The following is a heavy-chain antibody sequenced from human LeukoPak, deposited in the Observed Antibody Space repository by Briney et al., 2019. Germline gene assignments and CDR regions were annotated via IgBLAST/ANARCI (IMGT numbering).Heavy chain of an antibody. J-gene: IGHJ4*02. CDR2: TSGSGGST. CDR1: GFTFSSCA. CDR3: AKDLLEWPHYFDY. D-gene: IGHD3-3*01. Sequence: PGGSLRLSCAASGFTFSSCAVSWVRQAPGKGLEWVSATSGSGGSTYYADSVKGRFTISRDNSKNTLYLQMNSLRAEDTAVYYCAKDLLEWPHYFDYWGQGTLVTVSS. V-gene: IGHV3-23*01.